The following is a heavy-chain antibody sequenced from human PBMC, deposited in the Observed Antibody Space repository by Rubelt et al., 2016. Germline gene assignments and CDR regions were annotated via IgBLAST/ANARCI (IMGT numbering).Heavy chain of an antibody. CDR1: RGYN. CDR2: ISGSSGTI. V-gene: IGHV3-48*01. D-gene: IGHD6-19*01. J-gene: IGHJ3*02. CDR3: AREYMTKYASGWYGAFDI. Sequence: RGYNMNWVRQAPGKGLEWVSYISGSSGTIYYADSVEGRFTISRDNSKNTLYLQMNSLRPEDTAVYYCAREYMTKYASGWYGAFDIWGQGTMVTVSS.